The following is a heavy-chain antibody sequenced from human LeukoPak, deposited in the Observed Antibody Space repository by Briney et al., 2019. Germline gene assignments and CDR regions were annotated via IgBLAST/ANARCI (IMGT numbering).Heavy chain of an antibody. D-gene: IGHD3-10*01. Sequence: ASVKVSCKASGYTFTSYDINWVRQATGQGLEWMGWMNPNSGNTGYAQKFQGRVTMTRNTSISTAYMELSSLRSEDTAVYYCARRLRYGSGSYRKTNNWFDPWGQGTLVTVSS. CDR1: GYTFTSYD. CDR3: ARRLRYGSGSYRKTNNWFDP. CDR2: MNPNSGNT. V-gene: IGHV1-8*01. J-gene: IGHJ5*02.